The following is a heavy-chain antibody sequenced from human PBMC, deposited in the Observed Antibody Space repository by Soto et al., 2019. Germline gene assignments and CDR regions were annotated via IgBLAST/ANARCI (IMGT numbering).Heavy chain of an antibody. J-gene: IGHJ4*02. CDR3: ARDGGYHPSRSDY. CDR1: GFTFSSYS. CDR2: ISTDGSTK. V-gene: IGHV3-30-3*01. Sequence: QVHLVESGGGVVQPGTSLRLSCAASGFTFSSYSMHWVRQSPGRGLEWVAVISTDGSTKYYADSVQGRFTISRDDSKNTGSLQMTSLRSEDTAVYYCARDGGYHPSRSDYWGQGSLVTVSS. D-gene: IGHD2-15*01.